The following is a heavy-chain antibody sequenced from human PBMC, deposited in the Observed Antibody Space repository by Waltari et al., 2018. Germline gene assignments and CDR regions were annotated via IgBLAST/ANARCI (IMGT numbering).Heavy chain of an antibody. J-gene: IGHJ5*02. CDR3: ARDSDNSDPQGGVSWFAP. Sequence: QVQLVQSGAEVKKPGSAVKVSCKASGRSYISYHISWARQAPGQGLEWMGGMIPIIGTANYAQKFQGRVTITADESTSTAYMELSSLRSEDTAVYYCARDSDNSDPQGGVSWFAPWGQGTLVTVSS. CDR1: GRSYISYH. D-gene: IGHD3-22*01. CDR2: MIPIIGTA. V-gene: IGHV1-69*01.